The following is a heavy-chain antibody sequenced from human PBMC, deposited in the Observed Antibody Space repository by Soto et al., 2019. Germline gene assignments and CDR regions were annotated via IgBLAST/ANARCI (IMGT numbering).Heavy chain of an antibody. CDR2: ISSSGSTI. Sequence: GGSLRLSCGASGFTFSDYYISWSRQAPGKGLEWVSYISSSGSTIYYADSVKGRFTISRDNAKNSLYLQMNSLRAEDTAVYYCARDGSGSYYYYYYGMDVWGQGTTVTVSS. CDR3: ARDGSGSYYYYYYGMDV. CDR1: GFTFSDYY. V-gene: IGHV3-11*01. J-gene: IGHJ6*02. D-gene: IGHD3-10*01.